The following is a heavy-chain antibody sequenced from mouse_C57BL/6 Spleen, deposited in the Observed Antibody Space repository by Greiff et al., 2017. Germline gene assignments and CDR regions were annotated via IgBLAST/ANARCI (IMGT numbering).Heavy chain of an antibody. V-gene: IGHV1-26*01. CDR2: INPNNGGT. CDR3: ARDYCGSSYEGYFDY. CDR1: GYTFTDYY. Sequence: EVQLHQSGPELVKPGASVKISCKASGYTFTDYYMNWVKQSHGKSLEWIGDINPNNGGTSYNQKFKGKATLTVDKSSSAAYMELRSLTSEDSAVYYCARDYCGSSYEGYFDYWGQGTTLTVSS. D-gene: IGHD1-1*01. J-gene: IGHJ2*01.